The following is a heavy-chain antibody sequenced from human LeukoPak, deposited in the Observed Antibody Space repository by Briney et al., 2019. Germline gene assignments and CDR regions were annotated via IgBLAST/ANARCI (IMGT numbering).Heavy chain of an antibody. CDR1: GFTFSTYA. V-gene: IGHV3-15*01. CDR2: IKSKTDGGTT. J-gene: IGHJ4*02. CDR3: TTDYSSSWFSPVDDY. Sequence: GGTLRLSCAASGFTFSTYAMSWVRQAPGKGLEWVGRIKSKTDGGTTDYAAPVKGRFTVSRDDSKNTLYLQMNSLKTEDTAVYYCTTDYSSSWFSPVDDYWGQGTLVTVSS. D-gene: IGHD6-13*01.